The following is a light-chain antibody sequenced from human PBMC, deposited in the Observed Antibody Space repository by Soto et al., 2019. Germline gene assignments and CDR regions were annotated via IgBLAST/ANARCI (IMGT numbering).Light chain of an antibody. CDR3: QQYDVWPPLT. Sequence: VMTQSPATLSVSPGERVTLSCRASQSISSSFLAWYQQKPGPAPRLLIYGASTRATGIPARFSGSGSGTAFTLLISSLQSEDFAVYYCQQYDVWPPLTFGQGTKVEIK. J-gene: IGKJ1*01. CDR1: QSISSS. V-gene: IGKV3-15*01. CDR2: GAS.